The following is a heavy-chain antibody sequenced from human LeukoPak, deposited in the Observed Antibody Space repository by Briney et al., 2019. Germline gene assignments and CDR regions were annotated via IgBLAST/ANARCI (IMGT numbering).Heavy chain of an antibody. CDR2: ISGGGGST. J-gene: IGHJ4*02. CDR1: GFTFSSYG. V-gene: IGHV3-23*01. D-gene: IGHD3-22*01. CDR3: AKGLPQWLLLLAFDY. Sequence: GGSLRLSCAASGFTFSSYGMSWVRQAPGKWLEWGSSISGGGGSTYYAYSVKGRFTSSRDNSKNTLSLQMNSLRADDTAVYYCAKGLPQWLLLLAFDYWRQGTLVTVSS.